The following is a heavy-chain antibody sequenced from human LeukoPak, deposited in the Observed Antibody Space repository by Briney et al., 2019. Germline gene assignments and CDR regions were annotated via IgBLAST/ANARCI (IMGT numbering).Heavy chain of an antibody. J-gene: IGHJ6*02. Sequence: PSETLSLTCTVSGGSISGYYWSWIRQPPGKALEWIGYIYYSGNTNYTPSLKSRVTISVDTSKNQFSLKLSSVTAADTAVYYCARIYGDPDYYYYGMDVWGQGTTVTVSS. V-gene: IGHV4-59*01. CDR3: ARIYGDPDYYYYGMDV. CDR1: GGSISGYY. CDR2: IYYSGNT. D-gene: IGHD3-3*01.